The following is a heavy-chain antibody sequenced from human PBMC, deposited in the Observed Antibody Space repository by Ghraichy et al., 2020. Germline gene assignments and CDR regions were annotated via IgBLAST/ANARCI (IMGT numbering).Heavy chain of an antibody. V-gene: IGHV3-23*01. J-gene: IGHJ4*02. CDR3: AKDLPGWLVEDY. CDR1: GFTFSSYA. Sequence: GGSLRLSCAASGFTFSSYAMNWVRQAPGKGLQWVSAISISGDATYYADSVKGRFTISRDNSKNTLYLQMDSLRAEDTAVYYCAKDLPGWLVEDYWGQGTLVTVS. D-gene: IGHD6-19*01. CDR2: ISISGDAT.